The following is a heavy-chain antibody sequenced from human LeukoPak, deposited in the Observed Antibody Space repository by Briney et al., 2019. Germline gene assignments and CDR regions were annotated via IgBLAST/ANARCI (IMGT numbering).Heavy chain of an antibody. CDR3: GRLRYNDFWSGSWKFYYSMDV. CDR1: GFTFSSYW. D-gene: IGHD3-3*01. Sequence: GGSLRLSCAASGFTFSSYWMSWVRQAPGKGLEWVANIKEDGSEIYYVDSVKGRFTISRDNAKNSLYLQMNSLRAEDTAVYSCGRLRYNDFWSGSWKFYYSMDVGGKGTTVTVSS. CDR2: IKEDGSEI. J-gene: IGHJ6*03. V-gene: IGHV3-7*01.